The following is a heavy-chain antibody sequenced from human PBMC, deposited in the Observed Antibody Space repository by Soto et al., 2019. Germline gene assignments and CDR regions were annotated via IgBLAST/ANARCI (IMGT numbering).Heavy chain of an antibody. V-gene: IGHV2-5*01. J-gene: IGHJ4*02. CDR1: GFSLSTGGVG. CDR3: AHLPPFAAYNLDY. D-gene: IGHD1-20*01. Sequence: QITLKESGPTLVKPTQTLTLTCNFSGFSLSTGGVGVAWVRQPPGKALEWLTLIYWNGETRTSPSLENRLTVTKDASKNQVALKMTNMDPVDTATYYCAHLPPFAAYNLDYWGQGIRVTVSS. CDR2: IYWNGET.